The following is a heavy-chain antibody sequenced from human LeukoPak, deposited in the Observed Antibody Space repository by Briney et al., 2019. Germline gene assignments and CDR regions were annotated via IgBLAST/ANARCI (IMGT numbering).Heavy chain of an antibody. D-gene: IGHD2-2*03. Sequence: GGSLRLSCAASGFTFSSYDMHWVRQAPGKGLKWVSYISTSGSTIYYADSVKGRFTISRDNAKNSLFLQMNSLRAEDTAVYYCARGTGYCLDPWGQGTLVTVSS. CDR1: GFTFSSYD. V-gene: IGHV3-48*03. CDR3: ARGTGYCLDP. CDR2: ISTSGSTI. J-gene: IGHJ5*02.